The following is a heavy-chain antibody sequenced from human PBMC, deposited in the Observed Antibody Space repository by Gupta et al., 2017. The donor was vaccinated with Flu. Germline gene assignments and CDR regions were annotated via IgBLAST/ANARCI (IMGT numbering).Heavy chain of an antibody. CDR1: A. CDR2: INWNIDTT. D-gene: IGHD3-10*01. J-gene: IGHJ5*02. Sequence: AMHWVRQAPGKGLEWVSGINWNIDTTGYADSGKGRFTISRDNAKNSLYLQMNSLRAEDTAFFYCVKGASTIVNRGGKFDPWGQGTLVTVSS. V-gene: IGHV3-9*01. CDR3: VKGASTIVNRGGKFDP.